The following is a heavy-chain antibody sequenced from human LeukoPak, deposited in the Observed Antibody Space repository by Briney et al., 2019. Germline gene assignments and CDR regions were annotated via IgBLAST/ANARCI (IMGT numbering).Heavy chain of an antibody. V-gene: IGHV3-48*03. CDR1: GFTFSSYE. CDR2: ISSSGSTI. Sequence: GGSLRLSCAASGFTFSSYEMNWVRQAPGKGLEWVSYISSSGSTIYYADSVKGRFTISRDNAKNSLYLQMNSLRAEDTAVYYCARFIMITFGRPDAFDIWGQGTMVTVSS. J-gene: IGHJ3*02. D-gene: IGHD3-16*01. CDR3: ARFIMITFGRPDAFDI.